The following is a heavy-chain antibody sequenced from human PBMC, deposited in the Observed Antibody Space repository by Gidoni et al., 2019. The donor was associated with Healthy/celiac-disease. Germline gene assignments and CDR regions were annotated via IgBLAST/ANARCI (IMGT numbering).Heavy chain of an antibody. D-gene: IGHD4-17*01. V-gene: IGHV3-48*03. J-gene: IGHJ5*02. CDR2: ISSRGSTI. CDR3: ARDLYGGGWFDP. CDR1: GFTFSSYE. Sequence: VQLVESGGGFVQPGGSLRLSCAASGFTFSSYEMNWVRPAQGKGLEWVSYISSRGSTIYYADSVKGRFTISRDNAKNSLYLKMNSLRAEDTAVYYGARDLYGGGWFDPWGQGTLVTVSS.